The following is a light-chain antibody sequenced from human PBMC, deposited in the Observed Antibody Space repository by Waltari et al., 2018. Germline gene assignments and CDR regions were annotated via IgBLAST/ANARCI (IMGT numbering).Light chain of an antibody. V-gene: IGKV3-11*01. CDR2: DAS. CDR3: QQRSSWPSIT. J-gene: IGKJ5*01. CDR1: QSVSSY. Sequence: EIVLTQFPATLSLSPGERATLSCRASQSVSSYLAWYQQKPGQAPRLLIYDASNRATGIPARFSGSGSGTDFTLTISSLEPEDCAVYYCQQRSSWPSITFGQVTRLEIK.